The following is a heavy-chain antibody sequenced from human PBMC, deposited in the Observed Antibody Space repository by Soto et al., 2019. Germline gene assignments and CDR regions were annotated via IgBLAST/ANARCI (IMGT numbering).Heavy chain of an antibody. D-gene: IGHD5-18*01. V-gene: IGHV5-10-1*01. Sequence: PGESLKISCKGSGYSFTSYWINWVRQMPGKGLEWMGRIDPSDSYTNYSPSFQGHVTISADKSISTAYLQWSSLKASDTAMYYCARTSMQSRGNNTGHRGMYAWGQGNTLTISS. CDR2: IDPSDSYT. J-gene: IGHJ6*02. CDR1: GYSFTSYW. CDR3: ARTSMQSRGNNTGHRGMYA.